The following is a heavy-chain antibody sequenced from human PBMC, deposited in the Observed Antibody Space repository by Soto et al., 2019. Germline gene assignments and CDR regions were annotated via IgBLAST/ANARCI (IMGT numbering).Heavy chain of an antibody. CDR2: IDASDSRT. D-gene: IGHD3-22*01. Sequence: GESMTISCKGSGYRFADYWVTWVRQMRGKGLESMGRIDASDSRTNYSPSFQGHVTMSADRSISPAYLQWGSLKASDTAMYYCTRHASYYISSGYLGTYWAQGTPVTVS. CDR3: TRHASYYISSGYLGTY. J-gene: IGHJ4*02. V-gene: IGHV5-10-1*01. CDR1: GYRFADYW.